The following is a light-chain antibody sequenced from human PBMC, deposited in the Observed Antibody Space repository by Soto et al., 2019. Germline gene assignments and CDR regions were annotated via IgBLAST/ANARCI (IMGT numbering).Light chain of an antibody. J-gene: IGLJ3*02. CDR2: EVS. CDR1: SSDVGGYNY. V-gene: IGLV2-14*01. Sequence: QSALTQPASVSGSPGQSITISRTGTSSDVGGYNYVSWYQQHPGKAPKLMIYEVSNRPSGVSNRFSGSKSGNTASLTISGLQAEDEADYYCSSYTRSSTRVFGGGTQLTVL. CDR3: SSYTRSSTRV.